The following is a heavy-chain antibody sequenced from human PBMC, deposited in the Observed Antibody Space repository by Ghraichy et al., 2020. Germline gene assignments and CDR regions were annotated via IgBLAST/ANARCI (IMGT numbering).Heavy chain of an antibody. CDR1: GFTFRNYG. V-gene: IGHV3-30*18. CDR3: AKPRGTNFDWLLSPCDY. D-gene: IGHD3-9*01. J-gene: IGHJ4*02. CDR2: ISDDGSKK. Sequence: GESLNISCAASGFTFRNYGMHWVRQAPGKGLEWVAIISDDGSKKYYADSVKGRFTISRDNSKNTLYLQMNSLRGEDTAVYYCAKPRGTNFDWLLSPCDYWGQGTLVTVSS.